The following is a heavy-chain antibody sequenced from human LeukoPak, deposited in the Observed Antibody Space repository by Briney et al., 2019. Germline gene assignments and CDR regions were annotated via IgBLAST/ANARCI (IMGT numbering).Heavy chain of an antibody. CDR3: ASRSKPFSYYYYYMDV. D-gene: IGHD3-10*01. CDR2: ISSSGSTI. Sequence: PGGSLRLSCAASGFTFSDYYMSWIRQAPGKGLEWVSYISSSGSTIYYADSVKGRFTISRDNAKNSLYLQMNSLRAEDTAVYYCASRSKPFSYYYYYMDVWGQGTMVTVSS. J-gene: IGHJ6*03. CDR1: GFTFSDYY. V-gene: IGHV3-11*04.